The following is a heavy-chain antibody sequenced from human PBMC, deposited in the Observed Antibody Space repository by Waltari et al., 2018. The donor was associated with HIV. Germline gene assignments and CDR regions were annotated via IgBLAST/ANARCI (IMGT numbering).Heavy chain of an antibody. CDR3: AKDLGDYVWGMFTGAHFDS. D-gene: IGHD3-16*01. V-gene: IGHV4-39*02. Sequence: QLQLQESGPGLVKPSETLSLTCAVSGGSISSSSYYWGWIRQPPGKELEWIGSIYYSGRTYYNPSRKSRVTISVDTSKNQFSLKLSAVTAAETAVYYCAKDLGDYVWGMFTGAHFDSWGQGTLVTVSS. CDR1: GGSISSSSYY. CDR2: IYYSGRT. J-gene: IGHJ4*02.